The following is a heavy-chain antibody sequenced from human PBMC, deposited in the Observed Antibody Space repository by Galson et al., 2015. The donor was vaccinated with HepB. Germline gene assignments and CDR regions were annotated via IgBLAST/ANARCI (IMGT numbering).Heavy chain of an antibody. V-gene: IGHV3-9*01. CDR2: ISSNSDSV. CDR1: GFSFDEHD. J-gene: IGHJ6*02. D-gene: IGHD3-16*01. CDR3: AKATRRGGYYYYYGMDV. Sequence: SLRLSCAASGFSFDEHDMHWVRQAPGRGPEWVSHISSNSDSVRYADSVKGRFIISRDNAKSSLYLQMNSLRAEDTAMYYCAKATRRGGYYYYYGMDVWGQGTSVTVSS.